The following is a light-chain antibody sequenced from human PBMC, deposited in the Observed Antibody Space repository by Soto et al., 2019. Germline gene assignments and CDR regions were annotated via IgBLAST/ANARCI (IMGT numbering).Light chain of an antibody. V-gene: IGKV3-20*01. CDR2: GTS. CDR1: QSVNSNY. J-gene: IGKJ5*01. Sequence: EVVLTQSPGTLSLSPGERATLYCRASQSVNSNYLAWYQQKPGQAPRLLIYGTSSRATGIPDRFSGSGSGTDFTLTISRLEPEDFAVYYCQQYGSSPPITFGQGTRLEI. CDR3: QQYGSSPPIT.